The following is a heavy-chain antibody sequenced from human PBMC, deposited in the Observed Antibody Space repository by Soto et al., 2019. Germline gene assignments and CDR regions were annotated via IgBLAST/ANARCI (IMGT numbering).Heavy chain of an antibody. D-gene: IGHD6-19*01. CDR3: AKGDPVAGPFDY. V-gene: IGHV3-30*04. CDR1: GFTFSDYA. J-gene: IGHJ4*02. CDR2: VSYDGTTK. Sequence: QVQLVESGGGVVQPGRSLRLSCAASGFTFSDYAIHWVRQAPGKGLEWVAVVSYDGTTKYYADSVKGRFTISRDNSKNTLFLQMNSLGPEDTGVYYCAKGDPVAGPFDYWGQGTLVTVSS.